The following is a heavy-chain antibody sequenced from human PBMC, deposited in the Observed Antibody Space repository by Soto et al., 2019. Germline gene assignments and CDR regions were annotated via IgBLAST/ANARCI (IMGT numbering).Heavy chain of an antibody. Sequence: ASLKVSCKAPWDTFTRYSINWVRQAPGQRLEWVGVINPHGGSTAYAQKFKGRVTLTRDTSASTVYMEVSSLTSEDTAMYYCARSSGGNFGIIIEGTNWFAPWGQGTLVTVSS. D-gene: IGHD1-26*01. CDR2: INPHGGST. V-gene: IGHV1-46*01. CDR3: ARSSGGNFGIIIEGTNWFAP. J-gene: IGHJ5*02. CDR1: WDTFTRYS.